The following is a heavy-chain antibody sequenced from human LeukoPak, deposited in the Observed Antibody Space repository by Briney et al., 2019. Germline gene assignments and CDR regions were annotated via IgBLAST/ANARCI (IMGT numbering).Heavy chain of an antibody. D-gene: IGHD3-10*01. Sequence: AASVKVSCKASGYSFCGYYMHWVRQAPGQGLEWMGGIIPIFGTANYAQKFQGRVTITADESTSTAYMELSSLRSEDTAVYYCARDQGGRFDHDAFDIWGQGTMVTLSS. V-gene: IGHV1-69*13. CDR1: GYSFCGYY. CDR3: ARDQGGRFDHDAFDI. CDR2: IIPIFGTA. J-gene: IGHJ3*02.